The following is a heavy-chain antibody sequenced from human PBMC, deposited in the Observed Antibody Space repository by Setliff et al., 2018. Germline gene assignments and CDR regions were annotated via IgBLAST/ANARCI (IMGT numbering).Heavy chain of an antibody. V-gene: IGHV4-4*08. CDR2: IYTSGST. CDR1: GGSISNYY. Sequence: PSETLSLTCTVSGGSISNYYWTWIRQPPGKGLDWIGYIYTSGSTNYNPSLKSRVTISVDTSKNQFSLKLSSVSAADTAVYYCARAPPNRYSGSYEYYYMDVWGKGTTVT. D-gene: IGHD1-26*01. CDR3: ARAPPNRYSGSYEYYYMDV. J-gene: IGHJ6*03.